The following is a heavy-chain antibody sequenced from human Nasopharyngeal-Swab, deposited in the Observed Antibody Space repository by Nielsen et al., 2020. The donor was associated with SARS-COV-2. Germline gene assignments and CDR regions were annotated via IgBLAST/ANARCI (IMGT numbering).Heavy chain of an antibody. CDR1: GFAFSDYS. V-gene: IGHV3-48*02. Sequence: GESLKISCAASGFAFSDYSMDWVRQAPGKGLEWVSYITSSSSTRYYADSVKGRFTVSRDNAKNSLYLQMSSLRDEDTAVYYCVRDMWIQLWPPSFDYWGQGTLVTVSS. CDR3: VRDMWIQLWPPSFDY. CDR2: ITSSSSTR. D-gene: IGHD5-18*01. J-gene: IGHJ4*02.